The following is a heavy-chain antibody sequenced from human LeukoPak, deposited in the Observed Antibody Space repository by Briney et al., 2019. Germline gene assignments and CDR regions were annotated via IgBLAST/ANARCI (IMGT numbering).Heavy chain of an antibody. Sequence: GGSLRLSCVASGFAFTTDNMNWVRQASGKGLEWVSYISSGGGTRYHADSVEGRFTISRDNAKNSLYLQMNSLRGEDTAIYYCVRGLHRRVYDTNQYYPHWGQGTLVTVSS. J-gene: IGHJ4*02. CDR2: ISSGGGTR. CDR3: VRGLHRRVYDTNQYYPH. CDR1: GFAFTTDN. V-gene: IGHV3-48*01. D-gene: IGHD3-22*01.